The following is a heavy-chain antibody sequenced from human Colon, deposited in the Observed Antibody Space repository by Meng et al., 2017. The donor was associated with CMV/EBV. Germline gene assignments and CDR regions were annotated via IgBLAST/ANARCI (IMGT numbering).Heavy chain of an antibody. CDR2: IGTTGDT. CDR1: GFTFSTYD. D-gene: IGHD1-26*01. J-gene: IGHJ5*02. Sequence: GESLKISCAASGFTFSTYDMHWVRQATGKGLEWVSGIGTTGDTYYAGSVKGRFTISGENAKNTLYLQMNSLTAGDTAVYYCARGWSLIGGWFDAWGQGTLVTVSS. V-gene: IGHV3-13*01. CDR3: ARGWSLIGGWFDA.